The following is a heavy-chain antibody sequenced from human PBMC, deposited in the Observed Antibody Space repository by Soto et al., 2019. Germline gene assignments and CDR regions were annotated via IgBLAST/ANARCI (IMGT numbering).Heavy chain of an antibody. CDR1: GFTFSTYE. D-gene: IGHD2-21*02. J-gene: IGHJ4*02. Sequence: GGSLRLSCVGSGFTFSTYEMQWVRQAPGKGLEWVSYISGGGSTIFYGESVKGRFTVSRDNDRSSLYLQMNSLRVEDSGVYYRARIGTVLTPDDSWGQGTLVTVSS. CDR3: ARIGTVLTPDDS. V-gene: IGHV3-48*03. CDR2: ISGGGSTI.